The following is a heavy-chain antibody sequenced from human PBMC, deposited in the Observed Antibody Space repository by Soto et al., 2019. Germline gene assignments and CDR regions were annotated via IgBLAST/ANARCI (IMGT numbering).Heavy chain of an antibody. CDR3: ARGVIVLLPAAIPYYYGMDV. J-gene: IGHJ6*02. D-gene: IGHD2-2*01. CDR2: IYYSGST. CDR1: GGSISSYY. Sequence: QVQLQESGPGLVKPSETLSLTCTVSGGSISSYYWSWIRQPPGKGLEWIGYIYYSGSTNYNPSLKNRVTLSVDTSKTRYSLKLSSVTSADTAVYYCARGVIVLLPAAIPYYYGMDVWGQGTTVTVSS. V-gene: IGHV4-59*01.